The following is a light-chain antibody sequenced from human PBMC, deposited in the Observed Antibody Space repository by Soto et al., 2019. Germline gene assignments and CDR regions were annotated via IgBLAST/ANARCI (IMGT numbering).Light chain of an antibody. CDR2: DVS. CDR1: SSDVGGYNY. CDR3: SSYTSQSTVV. Sequence: QSALTQPASVSGSPGQSIAISCTGTSSDVGGYNYVSWYQQPPGKAPKLIIYDVSDRPSGVSNRFSGSKSGNTASLTISGLQADDEAAYYCSSYTSQSTVVFGGGTQLTVL. V-gene: IGLV2-14*01. J-gene: IGLJ3*02.